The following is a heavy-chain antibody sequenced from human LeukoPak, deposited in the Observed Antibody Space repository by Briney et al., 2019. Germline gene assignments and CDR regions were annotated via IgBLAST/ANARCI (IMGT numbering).Heavy chain of an antibody. CDR2: ITYDGSNE. CDR3: AKAPPGGAFDI. Sequence: GRSLRLSCAASGFTFSSYGMHWVRQAPGKGLEWVAVITYDGSNEFYADSVKGRFTISRDSSKNTLYLQMNSLRTEDTAVYFCAKAPPGGAFDIWGQGTMVTVSS. V-gene: IGHV3-30*18. J-gene: IGHJ3*02. CDR1: GFTFSSYG. D-gene: IGHD3-10*01.